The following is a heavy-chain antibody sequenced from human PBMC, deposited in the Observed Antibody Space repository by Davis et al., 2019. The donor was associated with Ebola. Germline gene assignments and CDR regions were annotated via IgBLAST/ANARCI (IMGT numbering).Heavy chain of an antibody. CDR2: INQDGSEK. D-gene: IGHD1-7*01. J-gene: IGHJ6*02. Sequence: GSLKISCAASGFTFSSYWMTWVRQAPGKGLEWVANINQDGSEKYYVYSVKGRFTISRDNAKNSLYLQMNSLRAEDTAVYYCVRGRGTTDGMDVWGQGTTVSVSS. V-gene: IGHV3-7*04. CDR1: GFTFSSYW. CDR3: VRGRGTTDGMDV.